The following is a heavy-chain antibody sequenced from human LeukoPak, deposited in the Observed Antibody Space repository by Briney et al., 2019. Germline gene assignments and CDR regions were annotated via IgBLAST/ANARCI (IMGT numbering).Heavy chain of an antibody. CDR1: GFTFSSYG. CDR3: ARGYYGSGSAYFDY. J-gene: IGHJ4*02. V-gene: IGHV3-33*01. CDR2: IWYDGSNK. Sequence: GRSLRLYCAASGFTFSSYGMHWVRQAPGKGLEWVAVIWYDGSNKYYADSVKGRFTISRDNSKNTLYLQMNSLRAEDTAVYYCARGYYGSGSAYFDYWGQGTLVTVSS. D-gene: IGHD3-10*01.